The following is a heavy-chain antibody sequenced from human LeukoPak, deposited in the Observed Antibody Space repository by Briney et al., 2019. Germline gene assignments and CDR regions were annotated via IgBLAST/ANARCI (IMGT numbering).Heavy chain of an antibody. J-gene: IGHJ4*02. CDR1: GFTFSTYS. CDR3: ARGTYGHYSFDS. D-gene: IGHD4-17*01. CDR2: ISSSVSYI. V-gene: IGHV3-21*01. Sequence: PGGSLRLSCAASGFTFSTYSMNWVRQAPGKGLEWVSSISSSVSYIYYADSVRGRFTISRGNANNSLYLQMNSLRAEDTAVYYCARGTYGHYSFDSWGQGTLVTVSS.